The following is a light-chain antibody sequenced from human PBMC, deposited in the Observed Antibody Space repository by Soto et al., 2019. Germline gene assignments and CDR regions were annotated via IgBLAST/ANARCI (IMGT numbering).Light chain of an antibody. CDR3: QQYNSDPLT. CDR1: QSISSW. Sequence: DIQMTQSPSTLSASVGDRVTITFRASQSISSWLAWYQQKPVKAPKLLIYKASSLESGVPSRFSGSGSGTEFTLTISSLQPDDFATYYCQQYNSDPLTFGGGTKVEIK. J-gene: IGKJ4*01. V-gene: IGKV1-5*03. CDR2: KAS.